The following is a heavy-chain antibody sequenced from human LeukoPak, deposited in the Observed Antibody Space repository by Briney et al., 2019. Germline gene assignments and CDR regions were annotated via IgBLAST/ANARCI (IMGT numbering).Heavy chain of an antibody. CDR1: GFTFSGYA. D-gene: IGHD1-26*01. CDR2: ISSSSSYI. V-gene: IGHV3-21*01. CDR3: ARAVGSSFDY. Sequence: GGSLRLSCEASGFTFSGYAVSWVRQAPGKGLEWVSSISSSSSYIYYADSVKGRFTISRDNAKNSLYLQMNSLRAEDTAVYYCARAVGSSFDYWGQGTLVTVSS. J-gene: IGHJ4*02.